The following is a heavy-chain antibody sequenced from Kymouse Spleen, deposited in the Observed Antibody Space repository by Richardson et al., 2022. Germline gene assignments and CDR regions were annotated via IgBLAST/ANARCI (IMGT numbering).Heavy chain of an antibody. J-gene: IGHJ4*02. Sequence: EVQLVESGGGLVQPGGSLRLSCAASGFTFSSYWMSWVRQAPGKGLEWVANIKQDGSEKYYVDSVKGRFTISRDNAKNSLYLQMNSLRAEDTAVYYCARDQEIGFWSGYFDYWGQGTLVTVSS. CDR1: GFTFSSYW. D-gene: IGHD3-3*01. CDR2: IKQDGSEK. CDR3: ARDQEIGFWSGYFDY. V-gene: IGHV3-7*01.